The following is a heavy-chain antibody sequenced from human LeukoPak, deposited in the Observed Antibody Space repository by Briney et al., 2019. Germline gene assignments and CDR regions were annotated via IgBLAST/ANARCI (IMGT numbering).Heavy chain of an antibody. V-gene: IGHV3-74*01. D-gene: IGHD6-13*01. J-gene: IGHJ4*02. Sequence: PGGSLRLSCAASVFTFSTYWMHGVRRAPGKGLVGVTRMSSDGGSVSYADSVRGRFTISRDNAKNTMYLQMNGLRAEDTAVYFCARYGSSWHANDYWGQGTLVTVSS. CDR1: VFTFSTYW. CDR2: MSSDGGSV. CDR3: ARYGSSWHANDY.